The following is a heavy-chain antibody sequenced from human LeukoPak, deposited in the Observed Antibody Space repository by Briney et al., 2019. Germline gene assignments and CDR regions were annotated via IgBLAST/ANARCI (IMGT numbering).Heavy chain of an antibody. D-gene: IGHD3-22*01. CDR2: FDPEDGET. J-gene: IGHJ4*02. CDR3: ATDRYYDSSGYYHYVD. V-gene: IGHV1-24*01. Sequence: ASVKVSCKVSGYTLTELSMHWVRQAPGKGLEWMGGFDPEDGETIYAQKFQGRVTMTEDTSTDTAYMELSSLRSEDTAVYYCATDRYYDSSGYYHYVDWGQGTLVTVSS. CDR1: GYTLTELS.